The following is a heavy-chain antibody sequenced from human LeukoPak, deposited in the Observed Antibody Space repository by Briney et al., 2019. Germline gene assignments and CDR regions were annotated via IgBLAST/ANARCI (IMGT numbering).Heavy chain of an antibody. D-gene: IGHD3-3*01. CDR2: IYHSGST. Sequence: SQTLSLTCTVSGGSISSGGYYWSWIRQPPGKGLEWIGYIYHSGSTYYNPSLKSRVTISVDRSKNQFSLKLSSVTAADTVVYYCAREKSTIFGVASSQFDPWGQGTLVTVSS. CDR1: GGSISSGGYY. CDR3: AREKSTIFGVASSQFDP. V-gene: IGHV4-30-2*01. J-gene: IGHJ5*02.